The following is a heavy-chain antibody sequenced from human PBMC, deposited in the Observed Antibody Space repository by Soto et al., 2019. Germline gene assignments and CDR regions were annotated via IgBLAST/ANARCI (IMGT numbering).Heavy chain of an antibody. Sequence: QVQLVQSEAEVREPGASVKVSCKASGFIFINYGISWMRQAPGQGLEWMGWISPYNSNTRYAQNLLGRVTVTRDTSTRTAYMELTSLRADDTAVYYCARTGGDCTQGVCYDYWGQGTLVTVSS. CDR3: ARTGGDCTQGVCYDY. V-gene: IGHV1-18*01. CDR1: GFIFINYG. D-gene: IGHD2-8*01. CDR2: ISPYNSNT. J-gene: IGHJ4*02.